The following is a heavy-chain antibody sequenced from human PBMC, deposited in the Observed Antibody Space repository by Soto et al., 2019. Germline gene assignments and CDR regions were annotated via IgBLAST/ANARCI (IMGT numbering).Heavy chain of an antibody. J-gene: IGHJ5*02. CDR1: GYTFTLYG. CDR2: ISADNGNT. Sequence: QVQLVQSGAELKKPGASVKVSCKASGYTFTLYGISWVRQAPGQGLAWMGWISADNGNTSYAQKLQGRVTKTTDTSTSTAYMELRSLLSDDTAVYYCARESAVAALDPWGQGTLVTVSS. CDR3: ARESAVAALDP. D-gene: IGHD6-19*01. V-gene: IGHV1-18*01.